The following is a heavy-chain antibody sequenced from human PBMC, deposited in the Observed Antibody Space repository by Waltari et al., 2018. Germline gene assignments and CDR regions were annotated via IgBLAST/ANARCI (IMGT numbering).Heavy chain of an antibody. Sequence: EVQLLESGGGLVQPGGSLRLSCAASGFTFSSYAMSWVRQAPGKGLEWVSVIYSGGSTYYADSVKGRFTISRDNSKNTLYLQMNSLRAEDTAVYYCAKTLVVVLFDYWGQGTLVTVSS. CDR3: AKTLVVVLFDY. D-gene: IGHD2-15*01. V-gene: IGHV3-23*03. CDR2: IYSGGST. J-gene: IGHJ4*02. CDR1: GFTFSSYA.